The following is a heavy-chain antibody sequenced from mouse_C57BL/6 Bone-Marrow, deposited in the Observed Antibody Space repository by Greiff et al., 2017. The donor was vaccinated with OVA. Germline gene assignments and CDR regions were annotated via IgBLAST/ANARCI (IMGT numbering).Heavy chain of an antibody. CDR2: IDPSDSYT. V-gene: IGHV1-50*01. Sequence: VQLQQPGAELVKPGASVKLSCKASGYTFTSYWMQWVKQRPGQGLEWIGEIDPSDSYTNYNQKFKGKATLTVDTSSSTAYMQLSSLTSEDSAVYYWAYTEADYWGQGTSVTVSS. CDR3: AYTEADY. CDR1: GYTFTSYW. J-gene: IGHJ4*01.